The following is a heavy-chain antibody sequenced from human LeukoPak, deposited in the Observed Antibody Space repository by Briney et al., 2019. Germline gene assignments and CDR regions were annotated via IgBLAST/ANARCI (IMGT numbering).Heavy chain of an antibody. J-gene: IGHJ4*02. Sequence: PGTSLRLSCAASGFTFNTYGMHWVRQAPGKGLEWVAVIWSDGSYRYYADPVKGRFTISRDNSRDTLYLQMNRLEADDTAVYYCARRGAYCSGANCYFDYWGPGTLVTVSS. CDR1: GFTFNTYG. D-gene: IGHD2-15*01. V-gene: IGHV3-33*01. CDR2: IWSDGSYR. CDR3: ARRGAYCSGANCYFDY.